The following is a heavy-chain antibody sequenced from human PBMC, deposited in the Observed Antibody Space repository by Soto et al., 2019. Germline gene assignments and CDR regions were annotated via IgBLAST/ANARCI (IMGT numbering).Heavy chain of an antibody. J-gene: IGHJ2*01. CDR2: IYYSGRT. D-gene: IGHD2-15*01. V-gene: IGHV4-39*01. CDR3: AYTKRTIGYCSGGSCYSGWYFDL. CDR1: GGSISSSSYY. Sequence: QLQLQESGPGLVKPSETLSLTCTVSGGSISSSSYYWGWIRQPPGKGLEWIGSIYYSGRTYYNPSLKSRVTISVDTSKNQFSLKLSSVTAADTAVYYCAYTKRTIGYCSGGSCYSGWYFDLWGRGTLVTVSS.